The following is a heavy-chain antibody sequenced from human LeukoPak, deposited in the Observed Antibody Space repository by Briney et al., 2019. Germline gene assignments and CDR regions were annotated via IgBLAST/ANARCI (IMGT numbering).Heavy chain of an antibody. Sequence: PGGSLRLSCAASGFTFNDYAMYWVRQSPGRGLEWVALIRDDGSDTYHADSVKGRFTISRDNSKNTLYLQMNSLRAEDTAVYYCAKGSYDSSGYLYYFDYWGQGTLVTVSS. CDR3: AKGSYDSSGYLYYFDY. V-gene: IGHV3-30*02. J-gene: IGHJ4*02. CDR1: GFTFNDYA. CDR2: IRDDGSDT. D-gene: IGHD3-22*01.